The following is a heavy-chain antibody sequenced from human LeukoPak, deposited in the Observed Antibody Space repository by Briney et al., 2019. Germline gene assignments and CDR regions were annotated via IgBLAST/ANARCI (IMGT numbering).Heavy chain of an antibody. CDR1: GGSISSSSYY. CDR3: ARCIYTGYCSSTSCYNWFDP. V-gene: IGHV4-39*01. J-gene: IGHJ5*02. Sequence: SETLSLTCTVSGGSISSSSYYWGWIRQPPGKGLEWIGSIYYSGSTYYNPSLKSRVTISVDTSKNQFSLKLSSVTAADTAVYYCARCIYTGYCSSTSCYNWFDPWGQGTLVTVSS. CDR2: IYYSGST. D-gene: IGHD2-2*01.